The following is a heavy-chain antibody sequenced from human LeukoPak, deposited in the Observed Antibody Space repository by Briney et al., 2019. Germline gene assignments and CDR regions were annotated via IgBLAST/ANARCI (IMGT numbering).Heavy chain of an antibody. V-gene: IGHV3-66*01. Sequence: GESLRLSCAASGFPVSSNYMSWVRQAPGGGLEWVSIIYSGGSTYYADSVKGRFTISRDNSKNTLYLQMNSLRAEDTAVYYCARVSGMTTVLPWFDPWGQGTLVIVS. J-gene: IGHJ5*02. CDR1: GFPVSSNY. CDR3: ARVSGMTTVLPWFDP. D-gene: IGHD4-11*01. CDR2: IYSGGST.